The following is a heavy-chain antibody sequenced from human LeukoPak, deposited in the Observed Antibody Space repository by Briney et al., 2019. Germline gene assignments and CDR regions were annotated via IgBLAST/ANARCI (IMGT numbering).Heavy chain of an antibody. Sequence: GGSLRLSCAASGFTFSTYGMHWVRQAPGKGLEWLALIWYDGSNKYYADSVKGRFIISRDNSKNTLYLQMNSLRADDTAVYYCARGLQLSPFDYWGQGTLVTVSS. CDR2: IWYDGSNK. J-gene: IGHJ4*02. CDR3: ARGLQLSPFDY. CDR1: GFTFSTYG. D-gene: IGHD5-24*01. V-gene: IGHV3-33*01.